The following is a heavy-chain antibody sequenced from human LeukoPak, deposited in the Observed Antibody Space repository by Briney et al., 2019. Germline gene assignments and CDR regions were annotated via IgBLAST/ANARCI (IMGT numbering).Heavy chain of an antibody. V-gene: IGHV1-2*06. J-gene: IGHJ4*02. CDR2: INPNSGGT. D-gene: IGHD3-3*01. CDR1: GYTFTGYY. CDR3: ARAPSYDFWSGYYFDY. Sequence: ASVKVSCKASGYTFTGYYMHWVRQAPRQGLEWMGRINPNSGGTNYAQKFQGRVTMTRDTSISTAYMELSRLRSDDTAVYYCARAPSYDFWSGYYFDYWGQGTLVTVSS.